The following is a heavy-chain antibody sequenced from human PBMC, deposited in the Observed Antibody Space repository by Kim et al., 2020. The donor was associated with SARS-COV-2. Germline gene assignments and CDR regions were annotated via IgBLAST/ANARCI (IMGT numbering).Heavy chain of an antibody. CDR2: IYYSGST. CDR1: GGSISSYY. D-gene: IGHD2-8*01. CDR3: ARAGNGNNPLELDY. V-gene: IGHV4-59*08. Sequence: SETLSLTCTVSGGSISSYYWSWIRQPPGKGLEWIGYIYYSGSTNYNSSLKSRVTISVDTSKNQFSLKLNSVTAAAAAVYYCARAGNGNNPLELDYWGQGT. J-gene: IGHJ4*02.